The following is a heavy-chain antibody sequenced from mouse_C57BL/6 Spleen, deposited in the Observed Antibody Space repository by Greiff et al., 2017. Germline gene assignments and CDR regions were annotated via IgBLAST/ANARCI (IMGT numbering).Heavy chain of an antibody. J-gene: IGHJ2*01. V-gene: IGHV5-6*01. D-gene: IGHD1-1*01. CDR3: ARQVYYYGSSYGWDY. CDR1: GFTFSSYG. CDR2: ISSGGSYT. Sequence: EVQVVESGGDLVKPGGSLKLSCAASGFTFSSYGMSWVRQTPDKRLEWVATISSGGSYTYYPDSVKGRFTISRDNAKNTLYLQMSSLKSEDTAMYYCARQVYYYGSSYGWDYWGQGTTLTVSS.